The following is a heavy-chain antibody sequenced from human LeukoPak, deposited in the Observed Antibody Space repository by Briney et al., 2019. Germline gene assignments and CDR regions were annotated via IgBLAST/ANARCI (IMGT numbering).Heavy chain of an antibody. J-gene: IGHJ6*02. CDR3: ARDSVSSWRYYYYYCGMDV. CDR2: ISYDGSNK. Sequence: PGSSLRLSCAASGFTFSSYAMHWVRQAPGKGLEWVAVISYDGSNKYYADSVKGLFTISRDNSKNTLYLQMNSLRAEDTAVYYCARDSVSSWRYYYYYCGMDVWGQGTTVTVSS. D-gene: IGHD6-13*01. V-gene: IGHV3-30-3*01. CDR1: GFTFSSYA.